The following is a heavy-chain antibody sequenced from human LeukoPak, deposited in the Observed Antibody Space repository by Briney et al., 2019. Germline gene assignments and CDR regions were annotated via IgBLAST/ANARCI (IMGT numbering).Heavy chain of an antibody. V-gene: IGHV3-23*01. CDR3: ANERWLQVFDY. CDR1: GFTFSSYA. D-gene: IGHD5-24*01. Sequence: GGSLRLSCAASGFTFSSYAMSWVRQAPGKGLEWVSAISGSGGSTYYAASVKGRFTISRDNSKNTLYLQMNSLRAEDTAIYYCANERWLQVFDYWGQGTLVTVSS. CDR2: ISGSGGST. J-gene: IGHJ4*02.